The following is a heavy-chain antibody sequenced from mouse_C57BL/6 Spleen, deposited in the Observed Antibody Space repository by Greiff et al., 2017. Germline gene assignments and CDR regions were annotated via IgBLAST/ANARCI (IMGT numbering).Heavy chain of an antibody. CDR3: AREGDVGAFDY. D-gene: IGHD3-3*01. Sequence: EVQRVESGPGLVKPSQSLSLTCSVTGYSITSGYYWNWIRQFPGNKLEWMGYISYDGSNNYNPSLKNRISITRDTSKNQFFLKLNSVTTEDTATYYCAREGDVGAFDYWGQGTTLTVSS. CDR2: ISYDGSN. J-gene: IGHJ2*01. CDR1: GYSITSGYY. V-gene: IGHV3-6*01.